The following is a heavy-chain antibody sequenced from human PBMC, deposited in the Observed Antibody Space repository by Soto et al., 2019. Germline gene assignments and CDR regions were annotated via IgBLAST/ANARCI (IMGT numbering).Heavy chain of an antibody. V-gene: IGHV4-31*03. J-gene: IGHJ4*02. CDR3: ARVTYGDYDPFDY. CDR2: IYYSGST. Sequence: PSETLSLTCTVSGGSISRGGYYWSWIRQHPGKGLEWIGYIYYSGSTYYNPSLKSRVTISVDTSKNQFSLKLSSVTAADTAVYYCARVTYGDYDPFDYWGQGTLVTVSS. D-gene: IGHD4-17*01. CDR1: GGSISRGGYY.